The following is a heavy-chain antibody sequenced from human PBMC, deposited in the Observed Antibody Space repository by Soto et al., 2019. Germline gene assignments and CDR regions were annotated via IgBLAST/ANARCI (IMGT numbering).Heavy chain of an antibody. Sequence: GGSLRLSCAASVFTFSSYSMNWVRQAPGKGLEWVSYISSSSTIYYADSVKGRFTISRDNAKNSLYLQMNSLRAEDTAVYYCARTLRFLEWLMDYWGQGTLVTVSS. V-gene: IGHV3-48*01. CDR2: ISSSSTI. CDR3: ARTLRFLEWLMDY. J-gene: IGHJ4*02. CDR1: VFTFSSYS. D-gene: IGHD3-3*01.